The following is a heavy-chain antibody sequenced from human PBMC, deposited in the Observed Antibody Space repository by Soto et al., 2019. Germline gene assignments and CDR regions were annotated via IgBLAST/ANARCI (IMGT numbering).Heavy chain of an antibody. Sequence: SETLSLTCAVYGWSFTGYYWSWIRQPPGKRLEWIGEINHSGSTNYNTSLKSRVTISVDTSKNQFSLKLSSVTAADTAVYYCAREGEVLNGYSSEQCWLDPWGKGTQIT. CDR3: AREGEVLNGYSSEQCWLDP. D-gene: IGHD6-25*01. J-gene: IGHJ5*02. V-gene: IGHV4-34*01. CDR1: GWSFTGYY. CDR2: INHSGST.